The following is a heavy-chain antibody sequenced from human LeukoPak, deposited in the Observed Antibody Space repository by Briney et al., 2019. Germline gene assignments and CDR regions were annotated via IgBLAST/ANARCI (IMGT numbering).Heavy chain of an antibody. V-gene: IGHV3-23*01. J-gene: IGHJ4*02. CDR2: ISGSGGGT. D-gene: IGHD3-10*01. Sequence: GGSLRLSCAVSGITLSNYGMSWVRQATGKGLEWVAGISGSGGGTVYAAPVKGRFTISRDHPKTTLYLQMNSLRAEDTAVYFCAKRGVVIRVVLVGFHKEAYYFDSWGQGALVTVSS. CDR1: GITLSNYG. CDR3: AKRGVVIRVVLVGFHKEAYYFDS.